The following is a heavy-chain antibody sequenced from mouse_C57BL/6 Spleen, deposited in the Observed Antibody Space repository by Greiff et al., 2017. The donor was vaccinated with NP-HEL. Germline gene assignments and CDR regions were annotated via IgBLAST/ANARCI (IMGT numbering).Heavy chain of an antibody. V-gene: IGHV14-4*01. CDR3: TTGDYYGSSFDY. CDR2: IDPENGDT. CDR1: GFNIQADY. Sequence: VQLQQSGAELVRPGASVKLSCTASGFNIQADYMHWVKQRPEQGLEWIGWIDPENGDTEYASKFQGKATITADTSSNTAYLQLSSLTSEDTAVYYCTTGDYYGSSFDYWGQGTTRTVSS. J-gene: IGHJ2*01. D-gene: IGHD1-1*01.